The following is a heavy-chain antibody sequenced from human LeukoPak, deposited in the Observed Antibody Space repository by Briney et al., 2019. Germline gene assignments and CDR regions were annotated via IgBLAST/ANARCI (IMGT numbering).Heavy chain of an antibody. D-gene: IGHD7-27*01. J-gene: IGHJ4*02. V-gene: IGHV4-38-2*02. CDR2: IYHSGST. Sequence: SETLSLTCTVSGYSISSGYYWGWIRQPPGKGLEWIGSIYHSGSTYYNPSLKSRVTISVDTSKNQFSLKLSSVTAADTAVYYCARVMDGELDYWGQGTLVTVSS. CDR3: ARVMDGELDY. CDR1: GYSISSGYY.